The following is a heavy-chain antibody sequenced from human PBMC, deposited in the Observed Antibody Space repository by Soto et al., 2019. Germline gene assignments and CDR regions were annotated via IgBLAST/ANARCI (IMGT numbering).Heavy chain of an antibody. J-gene: IGHJ6*02. CDR1: GFTFISYA. Sequence: GVSLRLSCAASGFTFISYAMSWVRQAPGQGLEWVSAISGSGGSTYYADSVKGRFTISRDNSKNTMYLEMNSLRVDDTAVYYCKTKAFLSPRKTPEDVWGQAPPVPVS. D-gene: IGHD3-3*02. CDR2: ISGSGGST. CDR3: KTKAFLSPRKTPEDV. V-gene: IGHV3-23*01.